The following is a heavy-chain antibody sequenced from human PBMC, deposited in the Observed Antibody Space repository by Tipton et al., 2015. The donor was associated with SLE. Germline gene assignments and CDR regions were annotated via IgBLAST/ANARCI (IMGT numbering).Heavy chain of an antibody. CDR1: GGSFSGYY. CDR3: FRGHYYDN. CDR2: ISGSGGTT. J-gene: IGHJ4*02. Sequence: LSLTCAVYGGSFSGYYWSWIRQPPGKGLEWVSGISGSGGTTYYADSVKGRFTISRDNAKNSLYLHMNSLRAEDTAVYYCFRGHYYDNWGQGTLVTVSS. V-gene: IGHV3-11*01. D-gene: IGHD3-10*01.